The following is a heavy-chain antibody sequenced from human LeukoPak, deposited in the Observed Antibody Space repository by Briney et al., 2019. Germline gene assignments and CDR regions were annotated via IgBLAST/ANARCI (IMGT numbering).Heavy chain of an antibody. Sequence: GGSLRLSCAASGFTFNDYYMSWIRQAPGKGLEWVSYMSSSGSTIYYADSVKGRFTISRDNAKNSLYLQMNSLRAEDTAVYYCARSQGVGLSNYFDYWGQGTLVTVSS. CDR3: ARSQGVGLSNYFDY. J-gene: IGHJ4*02. CDR1: GFTFNDYY. D-gene: IGHD1-26*01. V-gene: IGHV3-11*01. CDR2: MSSSGSTI.